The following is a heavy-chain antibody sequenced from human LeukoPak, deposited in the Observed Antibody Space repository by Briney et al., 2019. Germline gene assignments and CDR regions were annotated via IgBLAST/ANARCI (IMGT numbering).Heavy chain of an antibody. CDR1: GFTFSNYG. V-gene: IGHV3-30*02. Sequence: PGGSLRLSCAASGFTFSNYGMHWVRQAPGKGLEWVAFIRYDGSNKYFADSVKGRFTISRDNSKNTLYLQMNSLRAEDTAVYYCARDRSNYYDSRLDYWGQGTLVTVSS. D-gene: IGHD3-22*01. CDR3: ARDRSNYYDSRLDY. J-gene: IGHJ4*02. CDR2: IRYDGSNK.